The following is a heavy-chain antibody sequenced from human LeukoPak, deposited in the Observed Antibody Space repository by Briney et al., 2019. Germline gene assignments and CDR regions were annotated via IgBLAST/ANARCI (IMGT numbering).Heavy chain of an antibody. CDR1: GYTFTSYD. CDR3: ARGPYCSSTSCYPLGSDY. Sequence: GASVKVSCKASGYTFTSYDINWVRQATGQGLEWMGWMNPNSGNTGYAQKFQDRVTMTRNTSISTAYMELSSLRSEDTAVYYCARGPYCSSTSCYPLGSDYWGQGTLVTVSS. J-gene: IGHJ4*02. D-gene: IGHD2-2*01. V-gene: IGHV1-8*01. CDR2: MNPNSGNT.